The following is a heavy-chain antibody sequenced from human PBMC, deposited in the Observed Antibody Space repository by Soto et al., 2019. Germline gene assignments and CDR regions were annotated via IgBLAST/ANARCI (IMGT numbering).Heavy chain of an antibody. CDR3: AREERWLQTPVD. CDR1: GFTFSSYS. Sequence: PGGSLRLSXAASGFTFSSYSMNWVRQAPGKGLEWVSSISSSSSYIYYADSVKGRFTISRDNAKNSLYLQMNSLRAEDTAVYYCAREERWLQTPVDWGQGTLVTVSS. J-gene: IGHJ4*02. D-gene: IGHD5-12*01. CDR2: ISSSSSYI. V-gene: IGHV3-21*01.